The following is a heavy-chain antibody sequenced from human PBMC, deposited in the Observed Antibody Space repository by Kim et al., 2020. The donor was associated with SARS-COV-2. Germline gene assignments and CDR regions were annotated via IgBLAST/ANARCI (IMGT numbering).Heavy chain of an antibody. CDR1: GFTFSNFG. V-gene: IGHV3-48*02. J-gene: IGHJ3*02. D-gene: IGHD3-16*01. CDR2: ISINSGTI. Sequence: GGSLRLSCAASGFTFSNFGMDWVRQAPGKGLEWVSYISINSGTIYFADSVKGRFTISRDNAKSSLWLQMNSLRDEDTAVYYCARASARYAFDIWGQGTMVTVSS. CDR3: ARASARYAFDI.